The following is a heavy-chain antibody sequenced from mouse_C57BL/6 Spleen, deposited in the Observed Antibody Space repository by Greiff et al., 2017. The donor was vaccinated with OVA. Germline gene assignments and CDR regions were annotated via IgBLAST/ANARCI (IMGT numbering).Heavy chain of an antibody. CDR3: ARSGVTVVATRYFDV. D-gene: IGHD1-1*01. CDR2: IYPRSGNT. CDR1: GYTFTSYG. V-gene: IGHV1-81*01. Sequence: QVQLQQSGAELARPGASVKLSCKASGYTFTSYGISWVKQRTGQGLEWIGEIYPRSGNTYYNEKFKGKATLTADKSSSTAYMELRSLTSEDSAVYFCARSGVTVVATRYFDVWGTGTTVTVSS. J-gene: IGHJ1*03.